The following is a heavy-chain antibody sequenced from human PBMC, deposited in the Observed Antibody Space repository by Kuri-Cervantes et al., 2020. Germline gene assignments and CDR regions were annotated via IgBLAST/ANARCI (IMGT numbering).Heavy chain of an antibody. J-gene: IGHJ6*02. CDR2: INPNSGGT. Sequence: ASVKVSCKVSGYTFTGYYMHWVRQAPGQGLEWMGWINPNSGGTNYAQKFQGRVTMTRDTSISTAYMELSRLRSDDTAVYYCARSGIAAAGTNYYYGMDVWGQGTTVTVSS. CDR1: GYTFTGYY. CDR3: ARSGIAAAGTNYYYGMDV. V-gene: IGHV1-2*02. D-gene: IGHD6-13*01.